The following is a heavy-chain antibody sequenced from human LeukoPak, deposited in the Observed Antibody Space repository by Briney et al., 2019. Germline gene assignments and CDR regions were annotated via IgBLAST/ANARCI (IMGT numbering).Heavy chain of an antibody. CDR1: GFTFSSYA. Sequence: GGSLRLSCVASGFTFSSYAMIWVRQAPGKGLEWVSGISGTGGSTYYADSVKGRFTISRDNSKNTLYLQMNSLRAEDTAVYYCAKGKITGATTPGAFDYWGQGTLVTVSS. J-gene: IGHJ4*02. CDR3: AKGKITGATTPGAFDY. D-gene: IGHD1-26*01. V-gene: IGHV3-23*01. CDR2: ISGTGGST.